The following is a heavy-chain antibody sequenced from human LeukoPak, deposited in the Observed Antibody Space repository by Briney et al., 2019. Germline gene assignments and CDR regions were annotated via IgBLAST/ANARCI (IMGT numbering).Heavy chain of an antibody. D-gene: IGHD3-22*01. J-gene: IGHJ4*02. CDR3: AKSSSGYSYYFDY. CDR2: ISGSGSST. Sequence: GGSLRLSCAASGFTFSSYAMSWVRQAPGKGLEWVSAISGSGSSTYYADSVKGRFTISRDNSKNTLYLQMNSLRAEDTAVYYCAKSSSGYSYYFDYWGQGTLVTVSS. CDR1: GFTFSSYA. V-gene: IGHV3-23*01.